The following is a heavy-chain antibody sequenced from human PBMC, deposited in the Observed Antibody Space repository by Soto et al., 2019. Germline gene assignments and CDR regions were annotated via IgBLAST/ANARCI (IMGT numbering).Heavy chain of an antibody. CDR1: GGSISSGGDS. CDR2: IYHSGSS. V-gene: IGHV4-30-2*01. Sequence: QLQLQASGSGLLKPSQTLSLTCAVSGGSISSGGDSWSWIRQPPGKGLERIGYIYHSGSSYYNPSLKSRVTISVDRSKNQFSLKLSSVTAADTAVYYCAGMYYDFWSGYYSGGWFDPWGQGTLVTVSS. D-gene: IGHD3-3*01. J-gene: IGHJ5*02. CDR3: AGMYYDFWSGYYSGGWFDP.